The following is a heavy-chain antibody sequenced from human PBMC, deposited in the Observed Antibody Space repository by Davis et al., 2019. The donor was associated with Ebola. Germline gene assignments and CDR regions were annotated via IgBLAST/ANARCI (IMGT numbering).Heavy chain of an antibody. CDR3: ARHEYTSSSSPFDY. D-gene: IGHD2-2*01. Sequence: PSETLSLTCTVSSVSISDYYWSWIRQSPGKGLEWIGYISFGGKTNFNPSLKSRVAISVDTSKNQFSLKLTSVTAADTAVYYCARHEYTSSSSPFDYWGQGTLVTVSS. J-gene: IGHJ4*02. CDR1: SVSISDYY. V-gene: IGHV4-59*08. CDR2: ISFGGKT.